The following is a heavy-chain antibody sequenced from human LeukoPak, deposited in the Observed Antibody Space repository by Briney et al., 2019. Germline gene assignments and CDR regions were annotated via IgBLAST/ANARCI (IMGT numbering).Heavy chain of an antibody. V-gene: IGHV4-59*12. CDR3: AINDYGNYYYYGMDV. Sequence: SETLSLTCTVSGGSINNYFWAWVRQPPGKGLEWIGYIYYSGSTNYNPSLKSRVTISVDTSKNQFSLKLSSVTAADTAVYYCAINDYGNYYYYGMDVWGQGTTVTVSS. D-gene: IGHD4-17*01. CDR1: GGSINNYF. CDR2: IYYSGST. J-gene: IGHJ6*02.